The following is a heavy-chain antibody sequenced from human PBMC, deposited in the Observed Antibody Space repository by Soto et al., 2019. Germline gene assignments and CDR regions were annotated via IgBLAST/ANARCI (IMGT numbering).Heavy chain of an antibody. CDR2: INHSGST. CDR3: ARALLSPVQLELNWFDP. Sequence: SETLSLTCAVYGGSFSGYYWSWIRQPPGKGLEWIGEINHSGSTNYNPSLKSRVTISVDTSKNQFSLKLSSVTAADTAVYYCARALLSPVQLELNWFDPWGQGTLVTVSS. J-gene: IGHJ5*02. CDR1: GGSFSGYY. D-gene: IGHD1-1*01. V-gene: IGHV4-34*01.